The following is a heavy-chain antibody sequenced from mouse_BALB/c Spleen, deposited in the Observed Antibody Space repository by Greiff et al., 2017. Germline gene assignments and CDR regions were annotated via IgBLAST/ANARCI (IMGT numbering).Heavy chain of an antibody. CDR1: GFTFSSFG. J-gene: IGHJ3*01. Sequence: EVQLQESGGGLVQPGGSRKLSCAASGFTFSSFGMHWVRQAPEKGLEWVAYISSGSSTIYYADTVKGRFTISRDNPKNTLFLQMTSLRSEDTAMYYCARDGYDEGFAYWGQGTLVTVSA. CDR2: ISSGSSTI. D-gene: IGHD2-2*01. CDR3: ARDGYDEGFAY. V-gene: IGHV5-17*02.